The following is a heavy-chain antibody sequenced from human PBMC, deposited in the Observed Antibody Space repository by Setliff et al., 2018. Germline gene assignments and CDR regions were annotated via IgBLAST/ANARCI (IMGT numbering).Heavy chain of an antibody. CDR3: ARINFYVSSGYYYAPDY. CDR1: GYAVTGYH. Sequence: ASVKVSCKASGYAVTGYHIHWVRQAPGQGPEWMGWININNFNTKYAQKLQDRVTMTTDTSTSTAYMELGSLTSDDTAIYYCARINFYVSSGYYYAPDYWGPGTLVTVSS. CDR2: ININNFNT. J-gene: IGHJ4*02. D-gene: IGHD3-22*01. V-gene: IGHV1-18*04.